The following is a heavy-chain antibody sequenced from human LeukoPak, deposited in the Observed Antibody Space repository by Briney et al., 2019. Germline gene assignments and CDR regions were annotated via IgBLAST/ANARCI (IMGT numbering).Heavy chain of an antibody. V-gene: IGHV3-53*01. Sequence: PGGSLRLSCAASGFTFSSSWMTWVRQAPAEGLEWLSVIYSDGSTYYADSVKGRFTILRDNSKNTLYLQMNSLRAEDTAVYYCARLPIVVITSGGYWGQGTLVTVSS. CDR3: ARLPIVVITSGGY. J-gene: IGHJ4*02. CDR2: IYSDGST. CDR1: GFTFSSSW. D-gene: IGHD3-22*01.